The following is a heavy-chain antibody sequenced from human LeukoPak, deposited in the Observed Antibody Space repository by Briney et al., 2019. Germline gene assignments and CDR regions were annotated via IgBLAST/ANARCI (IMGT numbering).Heavy chain of an antibody. CDR2: ISGSGGST. CDR1: GFTFSSYG. CDR3: ARRTMYSSSWTDAFDI. V-gene: IGHV3-23*01. D-gene: IGHD6-13*01. J-gene: IGHJ3*02. Sequence: GGSLRLSCAASGFTFSSYGMSWVRQAPGKGLEWVSAISGSGGSTYYADSVKGRFTISRDNSKNTLYLQMNSLRAEDTAVYYCARRTMYSSSWTDAFDIWGQGTMVTVSS.